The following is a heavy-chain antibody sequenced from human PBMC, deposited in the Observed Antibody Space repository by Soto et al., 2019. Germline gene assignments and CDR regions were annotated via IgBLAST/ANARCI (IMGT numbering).Heavy chain of an antibody. D-gene: IGHD3-3*01. CDR2: IYDGSNK. V-gene: IGHV3-30*18. CDR1: GFTFSSYG. CDR3: TKERWSGPMDV. J-gene: IGHJ6*02. Sequence: QVQLVESGGGVVQPGRSLRLSCAASGFTFSSYGMHWVRQAPGKGLECVAVIYDGSNKYYADSVKGRFTISRDNSKNTLYLQMNSVRAEDTAVYYCTKERWSGPMDVFGQGTTVTVSS.